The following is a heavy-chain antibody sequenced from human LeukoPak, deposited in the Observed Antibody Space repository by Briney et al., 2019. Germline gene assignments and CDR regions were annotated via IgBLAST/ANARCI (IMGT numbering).Heavy chain of an antibody. D-gene: IGHD3-22*01. CDR2: ISWNSGSI. CDR1: GFTFDDYA. V-gene: IGHV3-9*01. Sequence: GGSLRLSCAASGFTFDDYAMHWVRQAPGKGLEWVSGISWNSGSIGYADSVKGRFTISRDSAKNSLYLQMNSLRAEDTALYYCAKDIGYYDSSGLIDYWGQGTLVTVSS. CDR3: AKDIGYYDSSGLIDY. J-gene: IGHJ4*02.